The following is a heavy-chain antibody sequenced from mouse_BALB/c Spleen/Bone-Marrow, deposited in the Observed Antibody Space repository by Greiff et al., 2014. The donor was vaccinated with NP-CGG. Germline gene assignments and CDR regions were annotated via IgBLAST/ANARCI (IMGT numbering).Heavy chain of an antibody. CDR2: IDPANGNT. D-gene: IGHD1-2*01. J-gene: IGHJ2*01. CDR3: ARYLYGCTGECDY. CDR1: GFNIKDTY. V-gene: IGHV14-3*02. Sequence: EVQLQQSGAELVKPGASVKLSCTASGFNIKDTYMHWVKQRPEQGLEWIGRIDPANGNTKYDTKFQGKATITADTSSNTAYLQLSSLTSEDTAVYYGARYLYGCTGECDYWGQGTTLTVSA.